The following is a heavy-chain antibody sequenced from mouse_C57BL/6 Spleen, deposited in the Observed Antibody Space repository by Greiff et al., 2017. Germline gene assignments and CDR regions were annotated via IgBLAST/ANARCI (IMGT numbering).Heavy chain of an antibody. J-gene: IGHJ2*01. CDR3: ARANPYYFDY. CDR2: ISNGGGST. D-gene: IGHD4-1*01. V-gene: IGHV5-12*01. Sequence: EVMLVESGGGLVQPGGSLKLSCAASGFTFSDYYMYWVRQTPEKRLEWVAYISNGGGSTYYPDTVKGRFTISRDNAKNTLYLQMSRLKSEDTAMYYCARANPYYFDYWGQGTTLTVSS. CDR1: GFTFSDYY.